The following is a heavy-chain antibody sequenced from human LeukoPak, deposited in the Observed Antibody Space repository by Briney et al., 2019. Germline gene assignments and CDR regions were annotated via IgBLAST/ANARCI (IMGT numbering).Heavy chain of an antibody. CDR1: GYTFTGYY. CDR2: INPRGGST. V-gene: IGHV1-46*01. Sequence: GASVKVSCKASGYTFTGYYMHWVRQAPGQGLEWMGIINPRGGSTTYAQKFQGRVTMTRDTSTSTVYMELSSLRSEDTAVYYCARDRWFGELSYPDYWGQGTLVTVSS. CDR3: ARDRWFGELSYPDY. J-gene: IGHJ4*02. D-gene: IGHD3-10*01.